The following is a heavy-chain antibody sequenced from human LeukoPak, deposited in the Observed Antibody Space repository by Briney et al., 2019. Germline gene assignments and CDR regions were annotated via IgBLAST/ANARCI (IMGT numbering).Heavy chain of an antibody. V-gene: IGHV3-23*01. CDR2: ISGGGDNT. J-gene: IGHJ4*02. CDR1: GFTFSSYA. CDR3: AREDIPMVLSLDH. D-gene: IGHD3-10*01. Sequence: GGSLRLSCAASGFTFSSYAMSWVRQAPGKGLEWVSAISGGGDNTYYADSVRGRFTVSRANSKNTLYVQMTSLRAEDTAVYYCAREDIPMVLSLDHWGQGTLVTVSS.